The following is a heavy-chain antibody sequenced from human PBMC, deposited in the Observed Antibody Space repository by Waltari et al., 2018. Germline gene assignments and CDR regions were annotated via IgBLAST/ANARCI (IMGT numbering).Heavy chain of an antibody. CDR2: IWYDGSNK. CDR1: GFTFSSYG. V-gene: IGHV3-33*03. CDR3: ALNGIAARPPRY. J-gene: IGHJ4*02. D-gene: IGHD6-6*01. Sequence: QVQLVESGGGVVQPVRSLILSCAASGFTFSSYGMPWVSQAPGKGLEWVAVIWYDGSNKYYADSVKGRFTISRDNSKNTLYLQMNSLRAEDTAMYYCALNGIAARPPRYWGQGTLVTVSS.